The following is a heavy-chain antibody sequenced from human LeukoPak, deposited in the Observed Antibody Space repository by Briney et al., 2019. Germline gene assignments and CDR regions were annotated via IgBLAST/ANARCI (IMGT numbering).Heavy chain of an antibody. CDR2: IIPIFGIA. CDR1: GGTFSSYA. J-gene: IGHJ4*02. Sequence: SVTVSCKASGGTFSSYAISWVRQAPGQGLEWMGRIIPIFGIANYAQKFQGRVTITADKSTSTAYMELSSLRSEDTAVYYCARDTYYYDSSGYYFDYWGQGTLVTVSS. D-gene: IGHD3-22*01. CDR3: ARDTYYYDSSGYYFDY. V-gene: IGHV1-69*04.